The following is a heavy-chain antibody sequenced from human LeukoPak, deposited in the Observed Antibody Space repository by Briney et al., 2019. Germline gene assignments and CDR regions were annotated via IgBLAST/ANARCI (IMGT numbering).Heavy chain of an antibody. CDR3: ARHITVSYDVFDL. Sequence: PSQTLSLTCTVSGGSISSGSYYWSWIRQPAGKGLEWIGRIYTSGSTNYNPSLKSRVTISVDTSKNQFSLKLSSVTAADTAMYYCARHITVSYDVFDLWGRGTMVTVSS. CDR2: IYTSGST. V-gene: IGHV4-61*02. CDR1: GGSISSGSYY. J-gene: IGHJ3*01. D-gene: IGHD6-19*01.